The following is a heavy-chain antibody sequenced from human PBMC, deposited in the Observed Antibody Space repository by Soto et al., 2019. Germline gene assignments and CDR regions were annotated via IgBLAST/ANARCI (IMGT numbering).Heavy chain of an antibody. V-gene: IGHV1-18*01. CDR2: ITPDDGNT. CDR1: GYNFVTFG. J-gene: IGHJ5*02. Sequence: QVQLLQSGAEVKEPGASVKVSCKASGYNFVTFGVSWVRQAPGQGLQWMGWITPDDGNTNYAQNFQGRATMTTDTSTSTAYMEVRSLRSDDTAVYYCASLAPCGGGTGYSLPLDLWGQGALVTVSS. D-gene: IGHD2-15*01. CDR3: ASLAPCGGGTGYSLPLDL.